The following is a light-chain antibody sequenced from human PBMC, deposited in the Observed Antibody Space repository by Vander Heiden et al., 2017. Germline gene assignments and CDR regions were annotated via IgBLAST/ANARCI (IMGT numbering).Light chain of an antibody. Sequence: SHELTPLPTVSLSQGQTARITCSGDALPKKYAYWYQQKSGQAPVVVIYEDSKRPSEIPEKFSGSSSGTMATLTISGAQVEDEADYYCYSTDSSGTHRVFGGGTKLTVL. CDR2: EDS. J-gene: IGLJ3*02. CDR3: YSTDSSGTHRV. V-gene: IGLV3-10*01. CDR1: ALPKKY.